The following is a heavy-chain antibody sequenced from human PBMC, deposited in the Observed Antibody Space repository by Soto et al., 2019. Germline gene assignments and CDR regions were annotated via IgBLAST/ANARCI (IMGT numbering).Heavy chain of an antibody. CDR2: ISYDGSNK. D-gene: IGHD3-22*01. Sequence: GGSLRLSCAASGFTFSSYAMHWVRQAPGKGLEWVAVISYDGSNKYYADSVKGRFTISRDNSKNTLYLQMNSLRAEDTAVYYCARSLQRSGSQIDYWGQGTLVTVSS. J-gene: IGHJ4*02. V-gene: IGHV3-30-3*01. CDR1: GFTFSSYA. CDR3: ARSLQRSGSQIDY.